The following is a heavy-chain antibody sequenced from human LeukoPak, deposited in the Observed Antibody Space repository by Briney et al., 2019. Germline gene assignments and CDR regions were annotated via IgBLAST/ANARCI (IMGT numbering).Heavy chain of an antibody. D-gene: IGHD1-1*01. CDR3: ARESSISATGTLPWFDP. CDR2: INPKSGGT. CDR1: GYTFTGYY. J-gene: IGHJ5*02. V-gene: IGHV1-2*02. Sequence: ASVKVSCKASGYTFTGYYMHWVRQAPGQGLEWMGWINPKSGGTNYAQKFQGRVTMTRDTSISTAYVELSRLRSDDTAVYYCARESSISATGTLPWFDPWGLGTLVTVSS.